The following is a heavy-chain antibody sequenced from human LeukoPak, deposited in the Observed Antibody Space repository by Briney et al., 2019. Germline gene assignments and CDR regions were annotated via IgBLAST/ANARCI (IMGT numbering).Heavy chain of an antibody. D-gene: IGHD3-10*01. Sequence: SETLSLTCTVSGGSISSYYLSWIRQPPGKGLEWIGDIYYSGSTDYNPSLQSRVTISVDTSKNQFSLELSSVTAADTAVYYCARDLGPYYDGSGSYFDYWGQGTLVTVSS. J-gene: IGHJ4*02. CDR1: GGSISSYY. CDR2: IYYSGST. V-gene: IGHV4-59*01. CDR3: ARDLGPYYDGSGSYFDY.